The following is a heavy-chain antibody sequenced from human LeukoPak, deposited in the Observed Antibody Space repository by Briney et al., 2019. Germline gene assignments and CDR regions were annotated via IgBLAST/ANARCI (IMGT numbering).Heavy chain of an antibody. Sequence: SETLSLTCTVSGGSISTSSYYWGWVRQPPGKGLEWIGNIFYSGSTYYNPSLKSRVTISVDTSKNQFSLKLSSVTAADTAVYYCASFRGGFWFDPWGQGTLVTVSS. CDR2: IFYSGST. CDR3: ASFRGGFWFDP. D-gene: IGHD1-26*01. V-gene: IGHV4-39*07. CDR1: GGSISTSSYY. J-gene: IGHJ5*02.